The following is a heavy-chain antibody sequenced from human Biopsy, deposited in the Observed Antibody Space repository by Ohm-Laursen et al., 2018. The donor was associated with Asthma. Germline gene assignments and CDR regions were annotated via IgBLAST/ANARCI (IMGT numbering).Heavy chain of an antibody. CDR2: ISKDASTQ. CDR1: GFSFSNFA. CDR3: VRDGTDDAFDI. Sequence: SLRLSCTALGFSFSNFAIHWVRQAPGKGLEWVGVISKDASTQDYADSVKGRFTMARDNSKNTLDLQMNSLREEDTAVYYCVRDGTDDAFDIWGQGTVVSVSS. J-gene: IGHJ3*02. V-gene: IGHV3-30*01. D-gene: IGHD1-1*01.